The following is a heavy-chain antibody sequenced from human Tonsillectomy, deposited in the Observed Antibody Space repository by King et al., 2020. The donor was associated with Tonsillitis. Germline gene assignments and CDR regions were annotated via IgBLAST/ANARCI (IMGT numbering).Heavy chain of an antibody. Sequence: LQLQESGPGVVKPSETLSLTCTVSGGSISSSDHYWAWIRQPPGKGLEWIGYMDYSGTIFYNPSLKSRITISGGTSEHRFSLELSSVTAADTAVYFCARYVSGSFDYWGQGALVTVSS. D-gene: IGHD1-26*01. V-gene: IGHV4-39*01. CDR2: MDYSGTI. CDR3: ARYVSGSFDY. CDR1: GGSISSSDHY. J-gene: IGHJ4*02.